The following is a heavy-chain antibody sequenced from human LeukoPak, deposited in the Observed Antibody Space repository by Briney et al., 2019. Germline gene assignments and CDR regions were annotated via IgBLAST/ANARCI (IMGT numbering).Heavy chain of an antibody. Sequence: GGSLRLSCAASGFTFSSYGMYWVRQAPGKGLEWVAFTRYDGSNKYYADSVKGRFTISRDNSKNTLYLKMNSLRAEDTAVYYCARTYYYGSGSYYNPLDYWGQGTLVTVSS. CDR1: GFTFSSYG. J-gene: IGHJ4*02. V-gene: IGHV3-30*02. D-gene: IGHD3-10*01. CDR3: ARTYYYGSGSYYNPLDY. CDR2: TRYDGSNK.